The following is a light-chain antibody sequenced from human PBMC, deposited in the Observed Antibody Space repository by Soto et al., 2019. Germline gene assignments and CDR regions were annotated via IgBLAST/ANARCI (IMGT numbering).Light chain of an antibody. V-gene: IGKV3-20*01. CDR2: GAS. CDR1: QSVNNR. J-gene: IGKJ5*01. CDR3: QQYGTSPMT. Sequence: NVLTQSPDTLSLSPGERATLSCRASQSVNNRLAWYQQTPGQAPRLLISGASNRATGIPDRFSGSGSATDFSLIISSLEPEDFALYFCQQYGTSPMTFGQGTRLEIK.